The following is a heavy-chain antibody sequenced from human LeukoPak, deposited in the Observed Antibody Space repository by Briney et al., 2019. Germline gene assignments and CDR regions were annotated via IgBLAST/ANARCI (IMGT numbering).Heavy chain of an antibody. J-gene: IGHJ3*02. V-gene: IGHV1-2*02. Sequence: ASVKVSCKASGYTFTGYYMHWVRQAPGQGLESMGWIYPNSGGTNHAQKFQGRVTMTRDTSISTAYMELSRLRSDDTAVYYCARDGHSGGAFDIWGQGTMVTVSS. CDR1: GYTFTGYY. CDR3: ARDGHSGGAFDI. D-gene: IGHD2-15*01. CDR2: IYPNSGGT.